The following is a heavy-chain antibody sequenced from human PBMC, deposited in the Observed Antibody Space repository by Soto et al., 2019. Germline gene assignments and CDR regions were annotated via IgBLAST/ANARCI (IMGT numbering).Heavy chain of an antibody. V-gene: IGHV3-53*01. CDR2: IYSGDHT. CDR3: ARGGGRGEFLFVS. CDR1: GFGVSYSY. D-gene: IGHD3-16*01. J-gene: IGHJ5*02. Sequence: GGSLRLSCAASGFGVSYSYMSWVRQAPGKGLEWVSVIYSGDHTYYADFVKGRFTISRDNSKNTVYLQMNSLRAEDTAVYYCARGGGRGEFLFVSWGQGTLVTVSS.